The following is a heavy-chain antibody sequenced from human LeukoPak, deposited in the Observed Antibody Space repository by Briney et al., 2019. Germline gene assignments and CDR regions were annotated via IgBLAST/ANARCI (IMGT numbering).Heavy chain of an antibody. CDR1: GYTFTGYY. J-gene: IGHJ5*01. Sequence: ASVKVSCKASGYTFTGYYMHWVRQAPGQGLEWMGWINPNSGGTNYAQKFQGRVTMTRDTSISTAYMELSRLRSDDTAVYYCARDLPYSSSRWNWFDSWGQGTLVTVSS. D-gene: IGHD6-6*01. CDR2: INPNSGGT. CDR3: ARDLPYSSSRWNWFDS. V-gene: IGHV1-2*02.